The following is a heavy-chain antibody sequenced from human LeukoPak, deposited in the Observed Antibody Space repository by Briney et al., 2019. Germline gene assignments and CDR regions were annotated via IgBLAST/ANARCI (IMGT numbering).Heavy chain of an antibody. V-gene: IGHV4-34*01. J-gene: IGHJ4*02. Sequence: SETLSLTCAVYGGSFSGYYWSWIRQPPGKGLEWIGEINHSGSTNYNPSLKSRVTISVDTSKNQFSLKLSSVTAADTAVYYCARRRLRGYRNYFDYWGQGTLVTVSS. CDR3: ARRRLRGYRNYFDY. CDR1: GGSFSGYY. CDR2: INHSGST. D-gene: IGHD4-17*01.